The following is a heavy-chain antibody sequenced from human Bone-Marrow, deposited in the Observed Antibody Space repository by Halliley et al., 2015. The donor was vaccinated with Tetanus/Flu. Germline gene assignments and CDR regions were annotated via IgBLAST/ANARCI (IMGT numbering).Heavy chain of an antibody. Sequence: SLRLSCAASGFTLRTYWMTWVRQAPGKGLEYVANINLDGSVTYHADSVEGRFTITRDNAKNSLYLHMNSLRADDTAVFYCARGDNDSGDVWGQGAVVAASS. CDR2: INLDGSVT. CDR3: ARGDNDSGDV. V-gene: IGHV3-7*03. J-gene: IGHJ3*01. CDR1: GFTLRTYW. D-gene: IGHD6-19*01.